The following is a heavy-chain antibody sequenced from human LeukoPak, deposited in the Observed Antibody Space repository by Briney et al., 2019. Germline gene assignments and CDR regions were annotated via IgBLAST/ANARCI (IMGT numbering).Heavy chain of an antibody. D-gene: IGHD3-10*01. CDR1: GFTFSSYA. J-gene: IGHJ4*02. Sequence: GGSLRLSCAASGFTFSSYAMSWVRQAPGKGLEGVSAISGSGGSTYYADSVKGRFTISRHNSKNTLYLQMNSLRAEDTAVYYCAKDGAPEVYYYGSGSYYYWGQGTLVTVSS. V-gene: IGHV3-23*01. CDR2: ISGSGGST. CDR3: AKDGAPEVYYYGSGSYYY.